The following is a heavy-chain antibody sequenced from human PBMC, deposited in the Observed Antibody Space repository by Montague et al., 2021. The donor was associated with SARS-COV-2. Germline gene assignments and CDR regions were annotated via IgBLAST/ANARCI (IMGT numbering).Heavy chain of an antibody. Sequence: TLSLTCTVSGGSISSGSYYWSWIRQPAGKGLEWIGRIYTSGSTNYNPSLKSRVTISVDTSKNQFSLKLSSVTAADTAVYYCARGPPYYYDSSGYYSGAFDIWGQGTTVTVSS. CDR2: IYTSGST. V-gene: IGHV4-61*02. D-gene: IGHD3-22*01. J-gene: IGHJ3*02. CDR1: GGSISSGSYY. CDR3: ARGPPYYYDSSGYYSGAFDI.